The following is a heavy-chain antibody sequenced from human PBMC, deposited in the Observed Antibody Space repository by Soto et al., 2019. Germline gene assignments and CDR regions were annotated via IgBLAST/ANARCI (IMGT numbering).Heavy chain of an antibody. CDR1: GGSISSTSYY. D-gene: IGHD3-3*01. J-gene: IGHJ6*02. CDR3: ARQGWSAGGGMDV. Sequence: SETLSLTCTVSGGSISSTSYYWGWIRQPPGEGLEWIGTIYYSGRTYYNPSLKSRVTISVDTSINQFSLKLSSVTAADTAVFYCARQGWSAGGGMDVWGQGTTVTVSS. V-gene: IGHV4-39*01. CDR2: IYYSGRT.